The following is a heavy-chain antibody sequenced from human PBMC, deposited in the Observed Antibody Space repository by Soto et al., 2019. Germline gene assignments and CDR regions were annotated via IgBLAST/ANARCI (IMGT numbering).Heavy chain of an antibody. D-gene: IGHD6-19*01. CDR2: INGYNGNT. V-gene: IGHV1-18*01. J-gene: IGHJ6*02. CDR1: GYTFPSYG. CDR3: AKGKSSGGGWSYGMDV. Sequence: GASVKVSCKASGYTFPSYGLSWVRQAPGQGLEWMGWINGYNGNTNHAQKLQGRVTMSPDTSTSTAYMELRSLRSDDTAVYYCAKGKSSGGGWSYGMDVWGQGTTVTVSS.